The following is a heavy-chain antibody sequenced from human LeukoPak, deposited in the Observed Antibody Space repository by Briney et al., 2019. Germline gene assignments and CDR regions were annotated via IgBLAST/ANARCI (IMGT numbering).Heavy chain of an antibody. J-gene: IGHJ4*02. V-gene: IGHV3-20*04. CDR2: LNWNGAST. CDR3: ARDFLPLAY. D-gene: IGHD3-16*01. Sequence: PGGSLRLSCAASGFTFDDYGLSWVRQVPGKGLEGVSGLNWNGASTVYADSVKGRLTISREKDKNSVYVKMNSLRAEDTAVYYCARDFLPLAYWGQGTLVTVSS. CDR1: GFTFDDYG.